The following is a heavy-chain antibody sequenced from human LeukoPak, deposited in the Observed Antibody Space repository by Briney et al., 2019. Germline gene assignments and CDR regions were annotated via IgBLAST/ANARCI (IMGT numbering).Heavy chain of an antibody. Sequence: SETLSLTCAVYGESFSGYYWTWIRQPPGKGLEWIAEINHSGSTNYNPSLKSRVTISADTSKNQFSLKLSSVTAADTAVYYCAKRAVDFWSGYYMDVWGKGTTVTVSS. J-gene: IGHJ6*03. V-gene: IGHV4-34*01. D-gene: IGHD3-3*01. CDR2: INHSGST. CDR3: AKRAVDFWSGYYMDV. CDR1: GESFSGYY.